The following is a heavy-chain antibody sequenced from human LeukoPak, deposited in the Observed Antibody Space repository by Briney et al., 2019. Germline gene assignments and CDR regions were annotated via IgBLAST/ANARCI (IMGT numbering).Heavy chain of an antibody. V-gene: IGHV3-23*01. CDR3: AKAYSSGWSDAFDI. Sequence: QPGGTLRLSCAAYGFTFSNHGMDWVRQAPGKGLEWVSGISPSGDITYYADSVKGRFTISRDNAKNSLYLQMNSLRAEDTAVYYCAKAYSSGWSDAFDIWGQGTMVTVSS. D-gene: IGHD6-19*01. CDR2: ISPSGDIT. J-gene: IGHJ3*02. CDR1: GFTFSNHG.